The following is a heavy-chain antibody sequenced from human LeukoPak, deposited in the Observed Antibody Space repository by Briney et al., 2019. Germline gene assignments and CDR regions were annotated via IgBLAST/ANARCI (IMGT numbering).Heavy chain of an antibody. J-gene: IGHJ4*02. CDR2: ISSAGST. CDR1: GFTVSSNY. V-gene: IGHV3-53*01. Sequence: GGSLRLSCAASGFTVSSNYMSWVRQAPGKGLEWVSVISSAGSTYYADSVKGRFTISRDNAENLLYLQMNSLRAEDTAVYYCTRDQEGSDYWGQGTLVTVSS. CDR3: TRDQEGSDY.